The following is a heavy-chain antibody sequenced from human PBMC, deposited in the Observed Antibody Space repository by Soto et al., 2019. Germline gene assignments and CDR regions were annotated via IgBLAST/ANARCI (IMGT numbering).Heavy chain of an antibody. CDR3: ASDGWGSHWYFEI. CDR2: ITPMFGTP. D-gene: IGHD3-16*01. Sequence: GASVKVSCKASGGTFSSYTITWVRQAPGQGLEWMGGITPMFGTPNYAQKFRGRVTITADESMSTAYMELSSLRSEDTAMYFCASDGWGSHWYFEIWGRGTLVTVSS. CDR1: GGTFSSYT. V-gene: IGHV1-69*13. J-gene: IGHJ2*01.